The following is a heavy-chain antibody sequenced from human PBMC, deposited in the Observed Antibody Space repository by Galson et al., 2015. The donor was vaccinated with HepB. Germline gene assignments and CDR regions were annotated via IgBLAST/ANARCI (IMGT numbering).Heavy chain of an antibody. Sequence: SLRLSCAASGITFSDYWMHWVRQVPGMGLVWVSRINTDGSSTTYADSVKGRFTISRDNAKNTLYLQMSSLRGEDTAVYYCASDLCMSNVNCHLVSDWGQGILVTVSS. CDR3: ASDLCMSNVNCHLVSD. CDR1: GITFSDYW. CDR2: INTDGSST. V-gene: IGHV3-74*03. J-gene: IGHJ4*02. D-gene: IGHD1-20*01.